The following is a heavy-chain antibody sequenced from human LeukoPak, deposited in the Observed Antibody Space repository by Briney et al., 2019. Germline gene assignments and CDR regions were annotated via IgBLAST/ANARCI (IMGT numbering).Heavy chain of an antibody. D-gene: IGHD3-22*01. CDR1: GFTFSSYA. CDR3: AKASAMIVVVTLDY. V-gene: IGHV3-23*01. J-gene: IGHJ4*02. CDR2: ISGSGGST. Sequence: PGGSLRLSCAASGFTFSSYAMNWVRQAPGKGLEWVSAISGSGGSTYYADSLKGRFTISRDNSKNTLYLQMNSLRAEDTAIYYCAKASAMIVVVTLDYWGQGTLVTVSS.